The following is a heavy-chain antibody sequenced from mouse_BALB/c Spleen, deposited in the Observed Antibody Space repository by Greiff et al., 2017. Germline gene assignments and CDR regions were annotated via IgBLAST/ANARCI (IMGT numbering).Heavy chain of an antibody. J-gene: IGHJ4*01. CDR2: INSNGGST. CDR1: GFTFSSYG. Sequence: EVQRVESGGGLVQPGGSLKLSCAASGFTFSSYGMSWVRQTPDKRLELVATINSNGGSTYYPDNVKGRFTISRDNAKNTLYLQMSSLKSEDTAMYYCAREIITTATYAMDYWGQGTSVTVSS. CDR3: AREIITTATYAMDY. D-gene: IGHD1-2*01. V-gene: IGHV5-6-3*01.